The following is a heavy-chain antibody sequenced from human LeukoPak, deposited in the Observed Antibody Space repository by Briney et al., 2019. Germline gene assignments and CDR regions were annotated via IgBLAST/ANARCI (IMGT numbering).Heavy chain of an antibody. CDR3: ARDAQRGFDYSNSLRY. CDR2: IWSDGTNR. CDR1: GFTFNHYG. V-gene: IGHV3-33*01. Sequence: GRSLTLSCAATGFTFNHYGMHWVRQAPGKGLEWVAVIWSDGTNRYYSDSVKGRFTISRADSRKTVYLRMTSLRPEDTGMYYCARDAQRGFDYSNSLRYWGQGTPVTAST. D-gene: IGHD4-11*01. J-gene: IGHJ4*02.